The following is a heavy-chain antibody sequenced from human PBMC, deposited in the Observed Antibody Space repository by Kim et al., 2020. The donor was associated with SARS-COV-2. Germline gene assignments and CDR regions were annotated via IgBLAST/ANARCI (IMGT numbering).Heavy chain of an antibody. D-gene: IGHD5-12*01. Sequence: ASVKVSCKASGYTFTSYDINWVRQATGQGLEWMGWMNPNSGNTGYAQKFQGRVTMTRNTSISTAYMELSSLRSEDTAVYYWARGSIVATIFNYYYYMDVWGKGTTVTVSS. CDR3: ARGSIVATIFNYYYYMDV. V-gene: IGHV1-8*01. CDR2: MNPNSGNT. CDR1: GYTFTSYD. J-gene: IGHJ6*03.